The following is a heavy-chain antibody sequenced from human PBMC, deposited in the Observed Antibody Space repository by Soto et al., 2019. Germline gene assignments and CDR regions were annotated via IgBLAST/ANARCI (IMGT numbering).Heavy chain of an antibody. J-gene: IGHJ4*02. Sequence: PGGSLRLSCATFGFTVSSSYMSWVRQAPGMGLEWVSVILTGGGTHYADSVKGRFTVSRDNSQNTAYLQMNNLRGEDTATYYCARGYWRLGESYYFDSWGQGTLVTVSS. CDR3: ARGYWRLGESYYFDS. D-gene: IGHD3-16*01. CDR2: ILTGGGT. CDR1: GFTVSSSY. V-gene: IGHV3-53*01.